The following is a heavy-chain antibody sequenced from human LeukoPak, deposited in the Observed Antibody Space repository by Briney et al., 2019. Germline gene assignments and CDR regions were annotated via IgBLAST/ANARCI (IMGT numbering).Heavy chain of an antibody. CDR3: AKGKAGFGELFD. CDR2: MSRNSAKT. V-gene: IGHV3-23*01. Sequence: PGGSLRLACAASGFTLSDYAMSGVRQAPGGGLEGVSRMSRNSAKTYYADSVKGRFTISRDETNNTLFLQMNSLRAGDTALYYCAKGKAGFGELFDWGPGTLVTVSS. J-gene: IGHJ4*02. CDR1: GFTLSDYA. D-gene: IGHD3-10*01.